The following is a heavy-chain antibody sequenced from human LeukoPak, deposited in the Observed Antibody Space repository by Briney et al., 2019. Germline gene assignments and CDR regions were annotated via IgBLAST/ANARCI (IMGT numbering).Heavy chain of an antibody. CDR2: ISYDGSNK. V-gene: IGHV3-30*18. Sequence: GGSLRLSCAASGSTFSSYGMHWVRQAPGKGLEWVAVISYDGSNKYYADSVKGRFTISRDNSKNTLYLQMNSLRAEDTAVYYCAKDCYDSSRYYYHDYWGQGTLVTVSS. J-gene: IGHJ4*02. CDR3: AKDCYDSSRYYYHDY. CDR1: GSTFSSYG. D-gene: IGHD3-22*01.